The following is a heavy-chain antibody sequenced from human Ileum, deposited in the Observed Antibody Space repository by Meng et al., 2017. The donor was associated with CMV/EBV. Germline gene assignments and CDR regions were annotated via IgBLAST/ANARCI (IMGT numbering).Heavy chain of an antibody. CDR3: AREIINLDRMDV. CDR1: GYTFTGYY. Sequence: ASVKVSCKASGYTFTGYYIHWVRQAPGQGLEWMGWIDPYSGGTDFAQKFQGRVTMTRNTSISTVYMELSGLTSADTGVYYCAREIINLDRMDVWGQGTTVTVSS. CDR2: IDPYSGGT. J-gene: IGHJ6*02. V-gene: IGHV1-2*02.